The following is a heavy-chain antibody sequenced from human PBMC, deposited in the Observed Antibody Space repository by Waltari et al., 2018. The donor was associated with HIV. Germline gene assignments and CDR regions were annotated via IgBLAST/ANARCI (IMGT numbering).Heavy chain of an antibody. CDR2: ISSSGYTI. J-gene: IGHJ4*02. D-gene: IGHD3-16*01. Sequence: EVQLVESGGGLVQPEESLRLSCAASGFVFGSYGMNWVRQAPGEGLEWISYISSSGYTIYYADFVKGRFTVSRDNAENSLYLQMNSLRDEDTAVYYCVRDPKTSWGELDYWGQGTLVAVSS. CDR1: GFVFGSYG. V-gene: IGHV3-48*02. CDR3: VRDPKTSWGELDY.